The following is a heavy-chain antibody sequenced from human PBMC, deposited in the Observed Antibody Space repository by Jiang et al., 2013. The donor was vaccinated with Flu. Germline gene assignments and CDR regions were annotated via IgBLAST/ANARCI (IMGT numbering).Heavy chain of an antibody. D-gene: IGHD1-26*01. Sequence: VQLLESGGGVVQPGRSLRLSCAASGFTFSSYAMHWVRQAPGKGLEWVAVISYDGSNKYYADSVKGRFTISRDNSKNTLYLQMNSLRAEDTAVYYCARDASGSYLDYWGQGTLVTVSS. V-gene: IGHV3-30-3*01. J-gene: IGHJ4*02. CDR2: ISYDGSNK. CDR3: ARDASGSYLDY. CDR1: GFTFSSYA.